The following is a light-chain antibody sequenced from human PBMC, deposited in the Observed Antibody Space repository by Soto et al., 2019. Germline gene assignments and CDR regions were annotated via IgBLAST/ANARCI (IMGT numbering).Light chain of an antibody. CDR1: QSISSW. Sequence: DIQMTQSPSTLSASVGDRVTITCRASQSISSWLAWYQQKPGQAPKLLIYKASSLESGVPSRFSGSGSGTEFTLSASSLQPDDFATYYLQQYNSYSWTFGQGTKVEIK. CDR3: QQYNSYSWT. J-gene: IGKJ1*01. CDR2: KAS. V-gene: IGKV1-5*03.